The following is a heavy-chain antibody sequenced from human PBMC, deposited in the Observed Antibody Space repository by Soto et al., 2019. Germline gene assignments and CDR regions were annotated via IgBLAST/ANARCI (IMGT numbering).Heavy chain of an antibody. CDR3: AKEAELATAPRFDY. J-gene: IGHJ4*02. CDR1: GFTFSSYG. D-gene: IGHD3-10*01. Sequence: QVQLVESGGGVVQPGRSLRLSCAASGFTFSSYGMHWVRQAPGKGLEWVAVISHDGSNNNYADSVKGRCTISRDDSKNTRYRHLISLSAEDTGVYYCAKEAELATAPRFDYWGQGTLVTVAS. CDR2: ISHDGSNN. V-gene: IGHV3-30*18.